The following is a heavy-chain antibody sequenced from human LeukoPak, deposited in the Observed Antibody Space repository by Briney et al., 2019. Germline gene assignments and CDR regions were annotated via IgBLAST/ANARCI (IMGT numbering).Heavy chain of an antibody. CDR1: GYTFNIYD. V-gene: IGHV1-8*03. CDR2: MNPNSGNT. Sequence: ASVKVSCKASGYTFNIYDINWVRQATGQGLEWMGWMNPNSGNTGYAQKFQGRVTITRNTSISTAYMELSRLRSDDTAVYYCARATSIYYYYYYMDVWGKGTTVTVSS. D-gene: IGHD5-12*01. CDR3: ARATSIYYYYYYMDV. J-gene: IGHJ6*03.